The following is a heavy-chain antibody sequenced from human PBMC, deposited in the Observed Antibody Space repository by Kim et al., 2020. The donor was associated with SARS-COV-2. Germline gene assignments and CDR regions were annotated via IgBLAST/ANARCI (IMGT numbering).Heavy chain of an antibody. Sequence: GGSLRLSCAASGFTFSSYSMNWVRQAPGKGLEWVSSISSSSSYIYYADSVKGRFTISRDNAKNSLYLQMNSLRAEDTAVYYCAREDYYDILTGPLPAWGHGTLLTVSS. CDR3: AREDYYDILTGPLPA. CDR2: ISSSSSYI. J-gene: IGHJ4*01. CDR1: GFTFSSYS. D-gene: IGHD3-9*01. V-gene: IGHV3-21*01.